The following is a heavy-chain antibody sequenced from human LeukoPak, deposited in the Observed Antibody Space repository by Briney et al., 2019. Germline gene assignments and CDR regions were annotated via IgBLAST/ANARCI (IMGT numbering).Heavy chain of an antibody. J-gene: IGHJ4*02. Sequence: ASVKVSCKASGYTFTGYYMHWVRQAPGQGLEWMGWINPNSGGTNYAQKFQGRVTMTRDTSISTAYMELSRLRSEDTAVYYCAREHYDSRANFDYWGQGTLVTVSS. CDR3: AREHYDSRANFDY. CDR2: INPNSGGT. V-gene: IGHV1-2*02. CDR1: GYTFTGYY. D-gene: IGHD3-22*01.